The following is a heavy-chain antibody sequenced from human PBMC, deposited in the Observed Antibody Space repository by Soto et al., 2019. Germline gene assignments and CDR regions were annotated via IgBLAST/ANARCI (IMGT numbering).Heavy chain of an antibody. CDR2: IYHSGST. CDR3: ARDRGSIAAAGTSLYYYGIDV. CDR1: GGSISSSNW. D-gene: IGHD6-13*01. J-gene: IGHJ6*02. V-gene: IGHV4-4*02. Sequence: PSETLSLTCAVSGGSISSSNWWSWVRQPPGKGLEWIGEIYHSGSTNYNPSLKSRVTISVDKSKNQFSLKLSSVTAADTAVYYCARDRGSIAAAGTSLYYYGIDVWGQGTTVTVSS.